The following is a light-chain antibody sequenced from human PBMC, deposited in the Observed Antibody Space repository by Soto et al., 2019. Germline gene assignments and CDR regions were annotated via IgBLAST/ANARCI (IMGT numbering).Light chain of an antibody. CDR2: DST. Sequence: FLTQSPATLSLSQWEIATLSCRASQSIHTSLAWYQQKSGKPPRLVIYDSTLRANGVPDRFGGSRSGTEFTLTINSLEPEDFAVYYCQQRNVWPPITFGQGTRLEI. V-gene: IGKV3-11*01. CDR3: QQRNVWPPIT. CDR1: QSIHTS. J-gene: IGKJ5*01.